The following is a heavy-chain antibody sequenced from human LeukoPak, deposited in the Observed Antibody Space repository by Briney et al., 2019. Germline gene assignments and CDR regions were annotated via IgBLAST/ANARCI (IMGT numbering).Heavy chain of an antibody. Sequence: SETLSLTCTVSGGSISSYYWSWIRQPPGKGLKWIGCIYYSGSTNYNPSLKSRVTISVDTSKNQFSLKLSSVTAADTAVYYCAREGGYSSGWPFDYWGQGTLVTVSS. V-gene: IGHV4-59*01. CDR1: GGSISSYY. J-gene: IGHJ4*02. CDR2: IYYSGST. D-gene: IGHD6-19*01. CDR3: AREGGYSSGWPFDY.